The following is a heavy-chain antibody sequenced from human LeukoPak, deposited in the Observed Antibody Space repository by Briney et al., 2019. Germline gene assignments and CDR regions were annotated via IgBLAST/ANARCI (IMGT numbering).Heavy chain of an antibody. Sequence: GGSLRLSCAASGFTFTTYWMTWVRQAPGKGLEWVANIKQDGSDKDYVDSVKGRFTISRDNAKNSVYLQMNSLRAEDTAVYYCAREYWGPEYWGQGTLVTVSS. CDR1: GFTFTTYW. J-gene: IGHJ4*02. D-gene: IGHD7-27*01. V-gene: IGHV3-7*03. CDR2: IKQDGSDK. CDR3: AREYWGPEY.